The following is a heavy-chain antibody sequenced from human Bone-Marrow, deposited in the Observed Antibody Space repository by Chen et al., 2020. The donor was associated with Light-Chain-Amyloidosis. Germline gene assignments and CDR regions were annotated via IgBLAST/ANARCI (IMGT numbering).Heavy chain of an antibody. CDR2: FEPEDEEI. CDR1: GDSLTDLA. Sequence: QVQLVQSGAEVKRPGASVKVSCKVSGDSLTDLAIHWVRQAPGKGLEWEGGFEPEDEEIMDGRKCQGRWRMIEDTSTVTAYMELTSLTSEDTAIYYCATDVDVGDYYETVFNYWGQGTLVTVSS. D-gene: IGHD3-22*01. V-gene: IGHV1-24*01. J-gene: IGHJ4*02. CDR3: ATDVDVGDYYETVFNY.